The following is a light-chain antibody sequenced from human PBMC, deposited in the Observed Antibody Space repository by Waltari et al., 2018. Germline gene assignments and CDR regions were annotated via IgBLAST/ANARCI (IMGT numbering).Light chain of an antibody. CDR3: SSYAGSNTFI. J-gene: IGLJ1*01. CDR2: DVS. Sequence: QAALTQPPSVSGSPGQSVTISCTGTSSDIGGYNYVSWYQQHPGKAPKFMIYDVSKRPSGVSDRFSGSKSGNTASLTISGLQAEDDADYYCSSYAGSNTFIFGAGTRLTVL. CDR1: SSDIGGYNY. V-gene: IGLV2-11*01.